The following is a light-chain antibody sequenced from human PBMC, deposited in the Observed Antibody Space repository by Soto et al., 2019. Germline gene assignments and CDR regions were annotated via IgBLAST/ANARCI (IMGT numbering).Light chain of an antibody. CDR1: QRVSSTY. V-gene: IGKV3-20*01. Sequence: EIVLTQSPGTLSLSPGERATLSCRASQRVSSTYIAWYQQNPGRAPRLLIYGASSRAAGIPDRFSGSGSGTDFTPTISRLETDDFAVYFCQQYARSPPFTFGQGTKVEIK. CDR3: QQYARSPPFT. J-gene: IGKJ2*01. CDR2: GAS.